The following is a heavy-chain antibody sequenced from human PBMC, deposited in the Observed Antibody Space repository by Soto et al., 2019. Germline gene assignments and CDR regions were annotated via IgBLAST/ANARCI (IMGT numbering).Heavy chain of an antibody. D-gene: IGHD1-1*01. CDR2: ISYDGDNK. CDR1: GFTFNYHA. V-gene: IGHV3-30-3*01. Sequence: GGSLRLSCAASGFTFNYHALNWVRQAPGKGLEWVAVISYDGDNKYIAESVKGRFTISRDNSKNTVSLQMNSLRTEDTAMYFCVRGTTTSAFSAMDVWGQGTTDTVSS. J-gene: IGHJ6*02. CDR3: VRGTTTSAFSAMDV.